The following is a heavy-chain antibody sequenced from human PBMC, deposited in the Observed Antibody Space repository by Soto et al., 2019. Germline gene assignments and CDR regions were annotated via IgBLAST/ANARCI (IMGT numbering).Heavy chain of an antibody. CDR1: GFSLSTSGVG. CDR3: AHMVAGYWDFDL. V-gene: IGHV2-5*02. J-gene: IGHJ2*01. CDR2: IYWDDDK. D-gene: IGHD6-19*01. Sequence: QITLKESGPTLVKPTQTLTLTCTFSGFSLSTSGVGVGWIRQPPGKALEWLALIYWDDDKRYSPSLKSRLTITEDTSKNQVVLTMTDMDPVDTATYYGAHMVAGYWDFDLWGRGTLVTVSS.